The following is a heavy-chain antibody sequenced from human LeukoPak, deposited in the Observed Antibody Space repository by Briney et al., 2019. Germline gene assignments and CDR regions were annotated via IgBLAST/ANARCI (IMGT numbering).Heavy chain of an antibody. CDR2: MNPNSGNT. D-gene: IGHD6-13*01. V-gene: IGHV1-8*01. CDR1: GYTLTTYD. CDR3: ARIAAPGNRRLNY. J-gene: IGHJ4*02. Sequence: GASVKVSCKASGYTLTTYDINWVRQATGQGLEWMGWMNPNSGNTGYAQKFQGRVTMTRNTSISTAYMELSSLRSEDTAVYYCARIAAPGNRRLNYWGQGTLVTVSS.